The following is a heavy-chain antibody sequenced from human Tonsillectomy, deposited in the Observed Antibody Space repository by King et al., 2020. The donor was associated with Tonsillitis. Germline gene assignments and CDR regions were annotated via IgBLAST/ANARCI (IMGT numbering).Heavy chain of an antibody. D-gene: IGHD6-19*01. CDR1: GGTFSSFA. CDR3: ARGGFGVAGSAAFDI. CDR2: IIPILCIA. V-gene: IGHV1-69*09. J-gene: IGHJ3*02. Sequence: QLVQSGAEVKKPGSSGKVSCKASGGTFSSFAISWVRQAPGQGLEWMGRIIPILCIANYAQKFQGRVTITADKSTSTAYMEVGSLRSDDTAVYYCARGGFGVAGSAAFDIWGQGTMVTVSS.